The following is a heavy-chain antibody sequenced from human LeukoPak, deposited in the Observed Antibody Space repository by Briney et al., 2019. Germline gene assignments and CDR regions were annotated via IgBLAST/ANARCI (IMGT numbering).Heavy chain of an antibody. CDR3: ARSPIAAAGTVDY. Sequence: ASVKVSCKASGYTFTGYYMHWVRQAPGQGLEWMGWINPNSGGTNYAQKFQGRVTMTRDTSISTAYMELSRLRSDDAAVYYCARSPIAAAGTVDYWGQGTLVTVSS. CDR2: INPNSGGT. CDR1: GYTFTGYY. J-gene: IGHJ4*02. D-gene: IGHD6-13*01. V-gene: IGHV1-2*02.